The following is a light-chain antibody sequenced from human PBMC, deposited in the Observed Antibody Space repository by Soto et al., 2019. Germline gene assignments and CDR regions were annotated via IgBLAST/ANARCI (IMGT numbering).Light chain of an antibody. J-gene: IGKJ1*01. CDR1: QGIKND. CDR3: LQHHSYPQT. CDR2: AVS. Sequence: DIDMTQSPSSLSASIVAIVTITCRASQGIKNDLAWYQQKPGKAPKRLIYAVSSLQSGVPSRFSGSGSETDFTLTISSLQPEDFATYYCLQHHSYPQTFSQGTKVDNK. V-gene: IGKV1-17*01.